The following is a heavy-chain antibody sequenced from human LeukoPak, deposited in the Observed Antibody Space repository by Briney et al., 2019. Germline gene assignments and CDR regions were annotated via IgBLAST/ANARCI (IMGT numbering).Heavy chain of an antibody. CDR2: INPNSGGT. J-gene: IGHJ4*02. CDR1: GYTFTGYY. D-gene: IGHD6-6*01. Sequence: ASVKVSCKASGYTFTGYYMHWVRQAPGQGLEWMGWINPNSGGTNYAQKFQGRVTMTRDTSISTAYMELSRLRSDDTAVYYCARDRVMAIAARPGMDRGSGYTNWGQGTLVTVSS. V-gene: IGHV1-2*02. CDR3: ARDRVMAIAARPGMDRGSGYTN.